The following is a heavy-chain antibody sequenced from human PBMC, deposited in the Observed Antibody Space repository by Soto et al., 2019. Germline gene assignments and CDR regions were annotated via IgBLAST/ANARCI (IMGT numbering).Heavy chain of an antibody. D-gene: IGHD6-13*01. CDR3: ARAGWSSSWYFDY. J-gene: IGHJ4*02. CDR1: GFTFSDYY. Sequence: PGGSLRLSCAASGFTFSDYYMSWIRQAPGKGLEWVSYISNSGSTIYYADSVKGRFTISRDNAKNSLYLQMNSLRAEDTAVYYCARAGWSSSWYFDYWGQGTLVTVSS. CDR2: ISNSGSTI. V-gene: IGHV3-11*01.